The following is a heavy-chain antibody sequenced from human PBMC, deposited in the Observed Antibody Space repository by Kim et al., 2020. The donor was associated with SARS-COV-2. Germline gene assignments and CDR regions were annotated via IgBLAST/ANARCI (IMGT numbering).Heavy chain of an antibody. V-gene: IGHV3-74*03. D-gene: IGHD3-10*01. CDR2: INADRSVI. CDR1: GFTFSSHW. J-gene: IGHJ4*02. Sequence: GVSLRLSCAASGFTFSSHWMHWVRQAPGKGLVWVSRINADRSVIQYSGSVKGRFTISRDNARSTVDLQMNSLRPEDTAVYYCARGTGSYGFDSWGQG. CDR3: ARGTGSYGFDS.